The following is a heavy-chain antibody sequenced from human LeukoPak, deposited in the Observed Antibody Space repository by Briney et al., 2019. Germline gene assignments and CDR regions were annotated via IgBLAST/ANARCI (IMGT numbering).Heavy chain of an antibody. CDR1: GGSFSGYY. Sequence: SETLSLTCAVYGGSFSGYYWSWIRQPPGKGLEWIGEINHSGSTNYNPSLKSRVTISVDTSKNQFSLKLSSVTAADTAVYYCARGYDYVWGSFPLPFDYWGQGTLVTVPS. CDR2: INHSGST. J-gene: IGHJ4*02. CDR3: ARGYDYVWGSFPLPFDY. V-gene: IGHV4-34*01. D-gene: IGHD3-16*01.